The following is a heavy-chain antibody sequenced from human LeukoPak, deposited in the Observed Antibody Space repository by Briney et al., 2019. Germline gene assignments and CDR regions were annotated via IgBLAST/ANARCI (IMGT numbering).Heavy chain of an antibody. Sequence: SCKASGGTFSSYAMHWVRQAPGKGLEWVAVISYDGSNKYYADSVKGRFTISRDNSKNTLYLQMNSLRAEDTAVYYCARDSELELSSYFDYWGQGTLVTVSS. CDR3: ARDSELELSSYFDY. D-gene: IGHD1-7*01. J-gene: IGHJ4*02. V-gene: IGHV3-30-3*01. CDR2: ISYDGSNK. CDR1: GGTFSSYA.